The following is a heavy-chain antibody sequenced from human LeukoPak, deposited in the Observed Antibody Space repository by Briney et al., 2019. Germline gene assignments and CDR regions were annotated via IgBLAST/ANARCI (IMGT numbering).Heavy chain of an antibody. CDR3: ARDSSGQYYFDY. J-gene: IGHJ4*02. Sequence: SETLSLTCTVSGGSISSSNYYWGWIRQPPGKGLEWIGSIYYSGSTYYNPSLKSRVTISVDTSKNQFSLKLSSVTAADTAVYYCARDSSGQYYFDYWGQGTLVTVSS. V-gene: IGHV4-39*07. CDR1: GGSISSSNYY. D-gene: IGHD3-22*01. CDR2: IYYSGST.